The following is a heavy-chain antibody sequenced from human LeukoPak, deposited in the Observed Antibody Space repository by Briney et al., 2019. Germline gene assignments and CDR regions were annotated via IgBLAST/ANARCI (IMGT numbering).Heavy chain of an antibody. CDR3: ATDRGWYFDN. J-gene: IGHJ4*02. V-gene: IGHV3-9*01. D-gene: IGHD6-19*01. Sequence: GRSLRLSCAASGFTFYDYAMHWVRQAPGKGLEWVSGISWNSGSIGYADSVKGRFTISRDNSKNTLYLQVNSLRDEDTAVFYCATDRGWYFDNWGQGTLVTVAS. CDR1: GFTFYDYA. CDR2: ISWNSGSI.